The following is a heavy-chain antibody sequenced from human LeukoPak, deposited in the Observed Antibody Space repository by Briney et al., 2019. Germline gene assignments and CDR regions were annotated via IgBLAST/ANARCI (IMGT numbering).Heavy chain of an antibody. V-gene: IGHV4-34*01. J-gene: IGHJ5*02. D-gene: IGHD5-24*01. CDR2: IHHSGST. CDR1: GGSLSGYY. Sequence: SETLSLTCAVYGGSLSGYYWSWIRQPPGKGLEWIGEIHHSGSTNYNPSLKSRVTISVDTSKNQFSLKLSSVTAADTAVHYCARGDGYNSRRFDPWGQGTLVTVSS. CDR3: ARGDGYNSRRFDP.